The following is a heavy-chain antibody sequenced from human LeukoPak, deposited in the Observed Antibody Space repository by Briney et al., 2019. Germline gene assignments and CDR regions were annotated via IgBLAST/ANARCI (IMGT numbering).Heavy chain of an antibody. D-gene: IGHD3-3*01. Sequence: PGGSLRLSCAASGFTFDDYGMNWVRQAPGKGLEWVCGINWNGGSTGYADSVKGRFTISRDNAKSSLYLQMNSLRAEDTALYYCAGTIFGGFDPWGQGTLVTVSS. CDR1: GFTFDDYG. CDR2: INWNGGST. V-gene: IGHV3-20*04. CDR3: AGTIFGGFDP. J-gene: IGHJ5*02.